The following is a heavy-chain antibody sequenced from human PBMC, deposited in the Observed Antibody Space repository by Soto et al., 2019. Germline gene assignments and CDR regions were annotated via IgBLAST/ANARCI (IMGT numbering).Heavy chain of an antibody. D-gene: IGHD6-6*01. CDR3: AREYSSSSGYFDY. V-gene: IGHV4-38-2*02. J-gene: IGHJ4*02. Sequence: SETLSLTCAVSGYSIGSGYYWGWIRQPPGKGLEWIGSIYHSGNTHYNPSLKSRVIISVDTSKNRFSLRLSSVTAADTAAYYCAREYSSSSGYFDYWGQGTRVTVS. CDR2: IYHSGNT. CDR1: GYSIGSGYY.